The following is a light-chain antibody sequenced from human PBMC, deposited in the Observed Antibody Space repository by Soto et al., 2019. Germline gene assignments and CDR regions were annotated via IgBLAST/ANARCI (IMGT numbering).Light chain of an antibody. CDR3: MQALQTPWT. J-gene: IGKJ1*01. Sequence: DIVMTQSPLSLPVTPGEPASISCRSSQSLLHSNGYNYLDWYLQKPGQSPQLLIYLGSNRASGVPDRFSGSGSGTDFTLKISRVEAEDVGLYYCMQALQTPWTFGQGTKVESK. CDR1: QSLLHSNGYNY. V-gene: IGKV2-28*01. CDR2: LGS.